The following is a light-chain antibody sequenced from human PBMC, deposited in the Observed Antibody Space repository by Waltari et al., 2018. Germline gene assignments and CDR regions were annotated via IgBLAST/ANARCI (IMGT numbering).Light chain of an antibody. CDR2: AAS. Sequence: DIQMTQSPSSLSASVGDRVTITCRASQSISSYLNGYQQKPGKAPKLLIYAASSLQSGVPSRFSGSGSGTDFTLTISSLQPEDFATYYCQQSYSTPLYTFDQGTKLEIK. V-gene: IGKV1-39*01. J-gene: IGKJ2*01. CDR1: QSISSY. CDR3: QQSYSTPLYT.